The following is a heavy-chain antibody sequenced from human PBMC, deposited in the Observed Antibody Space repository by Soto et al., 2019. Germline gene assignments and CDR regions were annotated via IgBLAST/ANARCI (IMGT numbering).Heavy chain of an antibody. D-gene: IGHD3-22*01. CDR1: GGTFSSYA. Sequence: SVKVSCKASGGTFSSYAISWVRQAPGQGLEWMGGIIPIFGTANYAQKFQGRVTITADESTSTAYMELSSLRSEDTAVYYCARLESYYDSSGYQDYWGQGTLVTVSS. J-gene: IGHJ4*02. CDR3: ARLESYYDSSGYQDY. CDR2: IIPIFGTA. V-gene: IGHV1-69*13.